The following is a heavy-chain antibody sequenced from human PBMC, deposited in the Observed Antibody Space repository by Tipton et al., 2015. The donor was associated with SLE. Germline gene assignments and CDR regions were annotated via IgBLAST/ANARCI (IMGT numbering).Heavy chain of an antibody. Sequence: SLRLSCADSGFTFSSYSMNWVRQAPGKGLEWVSSISSSSSYIYYADSVKGRFTISRDNAKNSLYLQMNSLRAEDTAVYYCARDGVLRFLEWLSHYYYYGMDVWGQGTTVTVSS. J-gene: IGHJ6*02. D-gene: IGHD3-3*01. CDR2: ISSSSSYI. CDR1: GFTFSSYS. V-gene: IGHV3-21*01. CDR3: ARDGVLRFLEWLSHYYYYGMDV.